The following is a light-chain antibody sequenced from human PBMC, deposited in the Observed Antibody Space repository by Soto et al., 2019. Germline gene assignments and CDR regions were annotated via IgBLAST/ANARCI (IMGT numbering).Light chain of an antibody. V-gene: IGKV3-15*01. J-gene: IGKJ4*01. CDR1: QSVGNN. Sequence: EIVLTQSPATLSVSPGERATLSCRASQSVGNNFAWYQQKPGQAPRLLIFGTSTRATGVPARFSGSGSGTEFTLTISSLQSEDFAVYYCQQYGEWPLTFGGGAKVDIE. CDR3: QQYGEWPLT. CDR2: GTS.